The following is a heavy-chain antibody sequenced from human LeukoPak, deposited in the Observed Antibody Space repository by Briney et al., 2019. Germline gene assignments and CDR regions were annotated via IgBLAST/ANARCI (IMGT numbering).Heavy chain of an antibody. CDR1: GYTFTGYY. CDR3: ARDHGYRYSYGPYYYYGMDV. Sequence: ASVKVSCKASGYTFTGYYMHWVRQAPGQGLEWMGWINPNSGGTNYAQKFQGRVTMTRDTSISTAYMELSRLRSDDTAVYYCARDHGYRYSYGPYYYYGMDVWGQGTTVTVSS. D-gene: IGHD5-18*01. V-gene: IGHV1-2*02. CDR2: INPNSGGT. J-gene: IGHJ6*02.